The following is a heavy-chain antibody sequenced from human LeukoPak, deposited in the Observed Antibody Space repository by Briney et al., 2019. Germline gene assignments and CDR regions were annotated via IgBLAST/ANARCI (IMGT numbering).Heavy chain of an antibody. CDR1: GGTFSSYA. D-gene: IGHD6-19*01. J-gene: IGHJ4*02. Sequence: ASVKVSCKASGGTFSSYAIGWVRQAPGQGLEWMGGIIPIFGTANYAQKFQGRVTITADESTSTAYMELSSLRSEDTAVYYCARGPWDQQWLIPVRGQGTLVTVSS. CDR2: IIPIFGTA. V-gene: IGHV1-69*13. CDR3: ARGPWDQQWLIPV.